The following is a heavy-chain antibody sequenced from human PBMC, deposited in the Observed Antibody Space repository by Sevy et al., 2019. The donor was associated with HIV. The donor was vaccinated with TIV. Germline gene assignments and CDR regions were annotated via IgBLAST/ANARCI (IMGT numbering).Heavy chain of an antibody. Sequence: GGCLRLSCAASGFTFAKYSMSWVRQAPGKGLEWVSTFSFGCGRINYADSVKGRFTISRDDSKNTLFLQMNSLRAEYTATYFCAREGCTQPHDYWGQGTLVTVSS. V-gene: IGHV3-23*01. D-gene: IGHD2-8*01. CDR2: FSFGCGRI. J-gene: IGHJ4*02. CDR1: GFTFAKYS. CDR3: AREGCTQPHDY.